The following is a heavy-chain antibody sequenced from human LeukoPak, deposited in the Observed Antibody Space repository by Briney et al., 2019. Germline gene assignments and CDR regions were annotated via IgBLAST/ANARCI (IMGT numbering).Heavy chain of an antibody. CDR3: ARQSGYSAFDI. D-gene: IGHD6-13*01. CDR2: IYYSGSP. Sequence: SETLSLTCTVSGGSISSYYWSWIRQLPGKGLEWIGYIYYSGSPNYNPSLKSRVTISVDTSKNQFSLKLSSVTAADTAVYYCARQSGYSAFDIWGQGTMVTVSS. V-gene: IGHV4-59*01. J-gene: IGHJ3*02. CDR1: GGSISSYY.